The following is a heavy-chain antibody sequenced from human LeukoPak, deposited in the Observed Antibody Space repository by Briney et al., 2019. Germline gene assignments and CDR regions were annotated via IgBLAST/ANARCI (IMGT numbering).Heavy chain of an antibody. V-gene: IGHV1-69*13. CDR2: IIPIFGTA. J-gene: IGHJ4*02. Sequence: SVKVSCKASEGTFSRYAISWVRQAPGPGLEWMGGIIPIFGTANYAQKFQGRVTITADESTSTAYMELSSLRSVDTAMYYCASGETGTYKNWGQGTLVTVSS. CDR3: ASGETGTYKN. CDR1: EGTFSRYA. D-gene: IGHD1-7*01.